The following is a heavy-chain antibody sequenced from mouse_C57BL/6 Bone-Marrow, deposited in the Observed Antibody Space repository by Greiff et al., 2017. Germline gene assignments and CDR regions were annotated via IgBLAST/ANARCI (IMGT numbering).Heavy chain of an antibody. Sequence: EVQRVESGGDLVKPGGSLKLSCAASGFTFSSYGMSWVRQTPDKKLEWVATISSGGSYTYYPDSVTGRFTISRDNAKNTLYLQMSSLKSEDTAMYYCARHEGYYYGSSPGYYGGQGTTLTVSS. CDR3: ARHEGYYYGSSPGYY. J-gene: IGHJ2*01. V-gene: IGHV5-6*01. D-gene: IGHD1-1*01. CDR1: GFTFSSYG. CDR2: ISSGGSYT.